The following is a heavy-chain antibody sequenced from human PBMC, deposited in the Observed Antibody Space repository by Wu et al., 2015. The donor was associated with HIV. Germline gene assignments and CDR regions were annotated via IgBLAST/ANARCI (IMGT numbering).Heavy chain of an antibody. V-gene: IGHV1-8*01. Sequence: QVQLVQSGAEVKKPGASVEVSCKASGYTFTFYDINWVRQATGQGLEWMGWMNPNSGNTGYAQKFQGRITMTRNTSIRTAYMELSSLRSEDTAIYYCARQRAYTSGWYIYDYWGQGTLVTVSS. J-gene: IGHJ4*02. CDR2: MNPNSGNT. CDR1: GYTFTFYD. CDR3: ARQRAYTSGWYIYDY. D-gene: IGHD6-19*01.